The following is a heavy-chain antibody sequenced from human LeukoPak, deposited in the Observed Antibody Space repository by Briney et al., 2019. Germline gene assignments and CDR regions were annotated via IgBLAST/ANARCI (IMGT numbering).Heavy chain of an antibody. D-gene: IGHD3-22*01. V-gene: IGHV4-39*07. Sequence: PSETLSLTCTVSGGSISSSSYYWGWIRQPPGKGLEWIGSIYYSGSTYYNPSLKSRVTISVDTSKNQFSLKLSSVTAADTAVYYCARDWAGYYYDSSGPFDYWGQGTLVTVSS. CDR3: ARDWAGYYYDSSGPFDY. J-gene: IGHJ4*02. CDR1: GGSISSSSYY. CDR2: IYYSGST.